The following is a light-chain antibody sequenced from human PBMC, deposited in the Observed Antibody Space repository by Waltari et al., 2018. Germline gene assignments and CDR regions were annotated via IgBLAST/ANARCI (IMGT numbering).Light chain of an antibody. CDR3: QQYTDSPPLT. CDR1: QSVSRSY. V-gene: IGKV3-20*01. J-gene: IGKJ4*01. CDR2: GTS. Sequence: EIVLTQSPGTLSLSPGGRATLSCRASQSVSRSYLSWYQQKPGQAPRLLIYGTSSRSTGIPDRFSGSGSGTDFTLTISRLEPEDFAVYFCQQYTDSPPLTYGGGTRVEIK.